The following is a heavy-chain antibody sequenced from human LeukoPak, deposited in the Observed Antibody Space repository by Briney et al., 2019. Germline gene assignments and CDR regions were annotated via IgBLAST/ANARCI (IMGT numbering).Heavy chain of an antibody. CDR2: ISGSGGST. V-gene: IGHV3-23*01. CDR1: GFTVSSNY. D-gene: IGHD3-22*01. Sequence: GGSLRLSCAASGFTVSSNYMSWVRQAPGKGLEWVSAISGSGGSTYYADSVKGRFTISRDNSKNTLYLQMNSLRAEDTAVYYCASYDSSGFRYFQHWGQGTLVTVSS. CDR3: ASYDSSGFRYFQH. J-gene: IGHJ1*01.